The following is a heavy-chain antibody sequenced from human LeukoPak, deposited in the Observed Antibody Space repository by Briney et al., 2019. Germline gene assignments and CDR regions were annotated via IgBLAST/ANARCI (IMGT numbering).Heavy chain of an antibody. Sequence: GGSLRLSCAASGFTFSSYAMSWVRQAPGKGLEWVSGISSSGGNTNYADSVKGRFTISRDNSKNTLYLQMNSLRGEDTAVYYCAKGYYYDSSGYSRLACFDSWGQGTLVTVSS. CDR2: ISSSGGNT. CDR1: GFTFSSYA. D-gene: IGHD3-22*01. J-gene: IGHJ4*02. CDR3: AKGYYYDSSGYSRLACFDS. V-gene: IGHV3-23*01.